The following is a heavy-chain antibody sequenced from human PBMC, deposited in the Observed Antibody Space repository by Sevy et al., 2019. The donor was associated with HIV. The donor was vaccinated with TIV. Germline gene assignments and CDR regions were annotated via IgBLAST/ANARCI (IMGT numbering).Heavy chain of an antibody. D-gene: IGHD3-9*01. Sequence: GESLKISCKGSGYSFTSYWIGWVRQMPGKGLEWRGIIYPGDSDTRYSPSFQGQVTISADKSISTAYLQWSSLKASDTAMYSSARKYYDILTGYYRFDPWGQGTLVTVSS. CDR3: ARKYYDILTGYYRFDP. CDR1: GYSFTSYW. J-gene: IGHJ5*02. CDR2: IYPGDSDT. V-gene: IGHV5-51*01.